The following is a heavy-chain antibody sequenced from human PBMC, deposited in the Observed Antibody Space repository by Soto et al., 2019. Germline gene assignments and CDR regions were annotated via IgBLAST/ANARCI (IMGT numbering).Heavy chain of an antibody. D-gene: IGHD3-10*01. CDR2: IKQDGSEK. CDR1: GFTFSSYW. V-gene: IGHV3-7*01. J-gene: IGHJ6*02. CDR3: ARAKGPGYGSGSYYYYYGMDV. Sequence: EVQLVESGGGLVQPGGSLRLSCAASGFTFSSYWMSWVRQAPGKGLEWVANIKQDGSEKYYVDSVKGRFTISRDNAKNSLYLQMNSLRAEDTAVYYCARAKGPGYGSGSYYYYYGMDVWGQGTTVTVSS.